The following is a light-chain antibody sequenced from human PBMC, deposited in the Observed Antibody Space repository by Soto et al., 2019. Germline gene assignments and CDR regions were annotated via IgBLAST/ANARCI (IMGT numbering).Light chain of an antibody. CDR3: SSYASNGDVL. Sequence: QSALTQPASVSGSPGQSITISCTGTSSDVGTYEYVSWYQHHPGKAPKLMIYDVSNRPSGVSDRFSGSKSGNTASLTISGRQAEEEADYYCSSYASNGDVLFGGGTKLTVL. CDR2: DVS. CDR1: SSDVGTYEY. J-gene: IGLJ2*01. V-gene: IGLV2-14*03.